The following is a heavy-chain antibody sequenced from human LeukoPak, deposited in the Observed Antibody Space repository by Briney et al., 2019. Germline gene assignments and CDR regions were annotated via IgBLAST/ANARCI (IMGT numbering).Heavy chain of an antibody. CDR2: IKSKTDGGTT. CDR3: TSSRSGWSLYYFDY. D-gene: IGHD6-19*01. V-gene: IGHV3-15*01. CDR1: GFTFSNAW. J-gene: IGHJ4*02. Sequence: PGGSLRLSCAASGFTFSNAWMSWVRQAPGKGLEWVGRIKSKTDGGTTDYAAPVKGRFTISRDDSKNTLYLQMNILKTEDTAVYYCTSSRSGWSLYYFDYWGQGTLATVSS.